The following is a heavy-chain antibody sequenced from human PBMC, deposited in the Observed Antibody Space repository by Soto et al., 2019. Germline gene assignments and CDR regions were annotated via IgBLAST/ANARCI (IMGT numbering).Heavy chain of an antibody. CDR3: ARAHXDFWGGGDQHYFYGMDV. V-gene: IGHV3-30*03. J-gene: IGHJ6*02. CDR1: GFALSGYG. D-gene: IGHD3-3*01. CDR2: ISNDGTTE. Sequence: GGSLRLSCAASGFALSGYGMHWVRQAPGKGLEWVAAISNDGTTEAYADSVKGRITIARDKSENKLYLQMNSLRPGDTAVYYCARAHXDFWGGGDQHYFYGMDVWGQGTTVTVSS.